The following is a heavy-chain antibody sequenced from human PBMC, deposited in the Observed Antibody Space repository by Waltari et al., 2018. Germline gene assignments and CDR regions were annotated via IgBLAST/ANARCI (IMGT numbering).Heavy chain of an antibody. D-gene: IGHD3-10*01. CDR2: IRWNNGGI. CDR3: VKGDWGFGELYDQH. Sequence: EVQLVESGGGLVQPGRSLRLSCVGPGFNFDDFGMYWVRQRLEKGMEWVSGIRWNNGGIGYEESMRGRFTISRDNAKKSLYLQMKSLIPEDTALYYCVKGDWGFGELYDQHWGQGILVTVSS. V-gene: IGHV3-9*01. J-gene: IGHJ4*02. CDR1: GFNFDDFG.